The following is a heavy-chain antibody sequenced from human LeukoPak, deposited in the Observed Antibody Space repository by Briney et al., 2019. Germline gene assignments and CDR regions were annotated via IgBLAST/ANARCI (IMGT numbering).Heavy chain of an antibody. V-gene: IGHV3-11*01. J-gene: IGHJ4*02. Sequence: GGSLRLSCAASGFTFSDYYMSWIRQAPGEGLEWVSYISSSGSTIYYADSVKGRFTISRDNAKNSLYLQMNSLRAEDTAVYYCAGRPVVAATYLRVIYWGLGTRVTVSS. CDR3: AGRPVVAATYLRVIY. CDR1: GFTFSDYY. CDR2: ISSSGSTI. D-gene: IGHD2-15*01.